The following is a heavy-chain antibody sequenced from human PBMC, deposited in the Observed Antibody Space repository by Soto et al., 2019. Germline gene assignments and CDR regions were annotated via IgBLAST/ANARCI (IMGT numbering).Heavy chain of an antibody. CDR3: ARSLGSSGWTDHYFYGTEV. CDR2: INSDGSIT. Sequence: WGSLRLSCAASGFTFSSHWMHWVRQDPGKGLVWVSRINSDGSITSYADSVKGRFTISRDNAKNTLYLQMKSLRAEDTAVYYCARSLGSSGWTDHYFYGTEVWGHRRTVSDS. CDR1: GFTFSSHW. V-gene: IGHV3-74*01. D-gene: IGHD6-25*01. J-gene: IGHJ6*02.